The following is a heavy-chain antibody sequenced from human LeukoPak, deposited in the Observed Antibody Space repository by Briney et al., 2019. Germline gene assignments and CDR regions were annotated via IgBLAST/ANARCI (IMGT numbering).Heavy chain of an antibody. D-gene: IGHD3-10*01. CDR1: GGSISSYY. Sequence: PSETLSLTCTVSGGSISSYYWSWIRQPPGKGLEWIGYIYYSGSTNYNPSLKSRVTISVDTSKNQFSLKLSSVTAADTAVYYCARDRGAPRRDNWFDPWGQGTLVTVSS. CDR2: IYYSGST. J-gene: IGHJ5*02. V-gene: IGHV4-59*01. CDR3: ARDRGAPRRDNWFDP.